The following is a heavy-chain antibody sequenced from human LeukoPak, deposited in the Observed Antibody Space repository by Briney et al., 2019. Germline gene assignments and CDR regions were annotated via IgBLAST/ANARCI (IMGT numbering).Heavy chain of an antibody. CDR2: ISTSRST. CDR1: GVPIGSSTYY. D-gene: IGHD5-12*01. Sequence: TLSLTCTVSGVPIGSSTYYWSWIPQPAGKGLEWIVRISTSRSTKYNPALKRRVTISVHTSKNQFSLKLSSLTAADTAVYYCARMRWIGGYWFDPWGRGALVTVSS. V-gene: IGHV4-61*02. CDR3: ARMRWIGGYWFDP. J-gene: IGHJ5*02.